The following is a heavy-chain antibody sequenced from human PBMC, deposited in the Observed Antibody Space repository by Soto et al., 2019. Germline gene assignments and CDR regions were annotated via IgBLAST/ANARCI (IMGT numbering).Heavy chain of an antibody. Sequence: GGSLRLSCVASGFTFSSYGMHWVRQAPGKGLEWVAIISYDGSNTYYADSVKGRFTISRDNSRNTLSLQMNSLRAEDTAVYYCAKETGWELNYFDYWGQGTPVTVSS. CDR3: AKETGWELNYFDY. D-gene: IGHD6-19*01. V-gene: IGHV3-30*18. J-gene: IGHJ4*02. CDR2: ISYDGSNT. CDR1: GFTFSSYG.